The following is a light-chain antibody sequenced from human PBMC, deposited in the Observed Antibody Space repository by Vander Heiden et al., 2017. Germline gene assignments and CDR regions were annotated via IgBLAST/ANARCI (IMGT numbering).Light chain of an antibody. CDR1: SPNIGSNT. CDR2: SNS. Sequence: QSVLTQPPSASGTPGQRVTISCSGSSPNIGSNTVNWYQQLPGTAPKLLIYSNSQRPSGVPDRFSGSKSGTSASLAISGLQSEDEADYYCAAWDDSLNGRVFGGGTKLTVL. CDR3: AAWDDSLNGRV. V-gene: IGLV1-44*01. J-gene: IGLJ3*02.